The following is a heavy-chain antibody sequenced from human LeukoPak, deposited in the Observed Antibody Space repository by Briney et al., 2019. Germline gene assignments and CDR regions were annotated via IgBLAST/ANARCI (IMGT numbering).Heavy chain of an antibody. CDR3: ARVTTPGHCSGGTCSGYFDY. Sequence: PGGSLRLSCAASGFTFSSYEMNWVRQALGKGLEWVSYISSSGSTIHYADSVKGRFTISRDNAKNSLYLQMNSLRAEDTAVYYCARVTTPGHCSGGTCSGYFDYWGQGTLVTVSS. CDR2: ISSSGSTI. CDR1: GFTFSSYE. V-gene: IGHV3-48*03. D-gene: IGHD2-15*01. J-gene: IGHJ4*02.